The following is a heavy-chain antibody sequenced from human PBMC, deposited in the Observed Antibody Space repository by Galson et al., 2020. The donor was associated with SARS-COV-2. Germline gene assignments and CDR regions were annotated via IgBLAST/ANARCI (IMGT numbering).Heavy chain of an antibody. CDR2: VWYDGSNR. J-gene: IGHJ5*02. CDR3: ARALRYSLQYFFDL. Sequence: GGSLRLSCAASGFTFSNYGMHWLRQAPGKGLEWVAVVWYDGSNRYYADSVKGRFTISRDKSRTTLYLQMNSLRAEDTAVYYCARALRYSLQYFFDLWGQGTLVTVSS. CDR1: GFTFSNYG. V-gene: IGHV3-33*01. D-gene: IGHD3-9*01.